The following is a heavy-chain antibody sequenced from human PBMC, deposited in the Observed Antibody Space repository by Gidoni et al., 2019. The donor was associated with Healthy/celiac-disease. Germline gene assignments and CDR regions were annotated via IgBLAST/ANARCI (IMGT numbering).Heavy chain of an antibody. CDR2: IYTSGST. CDR3: ARAPTYYYDSSGYRDYYGMDV. D-gene: IGHD3-22*01. CDR1: GGSISSGSYY. V-gene: IGHV4-61*02. Sequence: QVQLQESGPGLVKPSQTLSLTCTVSGGSISSGSYYWSWIRQPAGKGLEWIGRIYTSGSTNYNPSLKSRVTISVDTSKNQFSLKLSSVTAADTAVYYCARAPTYYYDSSGYRDYYGMDVWGQGTTVTVSS. J-gene: IGHJ6*02.